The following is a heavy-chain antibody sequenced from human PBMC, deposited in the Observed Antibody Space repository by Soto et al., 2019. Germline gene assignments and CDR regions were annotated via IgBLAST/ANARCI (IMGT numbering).Heavy chain of an antibody. Sequence: GASVKVSCKASGYTFTSYGISWVRQAPGQGLEWKGWISAYNGNTNYAQKLQGRVTMTTDTSTSTAYMELRSLRSDDTAVYYCARGQEAAAPSPDRHYYFDYWGQGTLVTVSS. D-gene: IGHD2-2*01. CDR1: GYTFTSYG. CDR2: ISAYNGNT. J-gene: IGHJ4*02. V-gene: IGHV1-18*01. CDR3: ARGQEAAAPSPDRHYYFDY.